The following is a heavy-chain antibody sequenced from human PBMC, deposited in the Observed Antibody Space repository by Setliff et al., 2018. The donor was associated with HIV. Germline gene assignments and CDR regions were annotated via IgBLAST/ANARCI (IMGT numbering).Heavy chain of an antibody. Sequence: PSETLSLTCTVSGDSISSGSYYWSWIRQPAGKGLHWIGRIYTSGSTNYNPSLKSRVTISLDTSKNQFSLKLSSVTAADTAVYYCARIPTNTTPNGFDIWGQGTMVTVSS. D-gene: IGHD1-1*01. CDR3: ARIPTNTTPNGFDI. J-gene: IGHJ3*02. CDR1: GDSISSGSYY. V-gene: IGHV4-61*02. CDR2: IYTSGST.